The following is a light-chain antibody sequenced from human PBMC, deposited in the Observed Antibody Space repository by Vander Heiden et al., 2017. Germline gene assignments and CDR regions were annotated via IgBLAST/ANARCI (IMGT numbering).Light chain of an antibody. CDR1: QSFGGW. Sequence: DIQMTQSPSTLSASVGDRVTMSCRASQSFGGWMACYQQKPGRAPKLLIYRASTLETGVPSRFSGGVSGTEFTLTISSLQPDDIATYYCQHHHAFGPGT. V-gene: IGKV1-5*03. CDR3: QHHHA. CDR2: RAS. J-gene: IGKJ2*01.